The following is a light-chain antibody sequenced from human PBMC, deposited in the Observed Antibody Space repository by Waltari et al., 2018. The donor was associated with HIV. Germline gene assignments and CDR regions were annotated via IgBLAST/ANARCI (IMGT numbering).Light chain of an antibody. CDR1: QSVSSTY. CDR3: QQYYTDNPT. J-gene: IGKJ4*01. V-gene: IGKV3-20*01. CDR2: GAS. Sequence: EIVLTQSPDTLSLSPGERATLSCRASQSVSSTYLAWYQQKPGQAPRLLISGASRRATGIPDRFSGSGSGTDFTLTISRLEPEDFAVYYCQQYYTDNPTFGGGTTVEIK.